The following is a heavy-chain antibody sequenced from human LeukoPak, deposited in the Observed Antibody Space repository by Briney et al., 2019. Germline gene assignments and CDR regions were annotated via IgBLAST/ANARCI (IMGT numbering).Heavy chain of an antibody. D-gene: IGHD1-26*01. CDR1: GGSFSGYY. V-gene: IGHV4-34*01. Sequence: SETLSLTCAVYGGSFSGYYWSWIRQPPGKGLEWIGEISHSGSTNYNPSLKSRVTISVDTSKNQFSLKLSSVTAADTAVYYCARGIVGATPNYYYGMDVWGQGTTVTVSS. CDR3: ARGIVGATPNYYYGMDV. CDR2: ISHSGST. J-gene: IGHJ6*02.